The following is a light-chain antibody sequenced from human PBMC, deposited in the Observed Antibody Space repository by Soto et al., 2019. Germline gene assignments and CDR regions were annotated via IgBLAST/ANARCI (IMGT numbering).Light chain of an antibody. V-gene: IGLV2-14*01. CDR1: SSDVGGYNY. CDR2: DVS. J-gene: IGLJ1*01. CDR3: SSYTSSSTLHDV. Sequence: QSVLTQPASVSGSPGQSSTISCTGTSSDVGGYNYVSWYQQHPGKAPKLMIYDVSNRPSGVSNRFSGSKSGNTASLTISGLQAEDEADYYCSSYTSSSTLHDVFGTGNKATV.